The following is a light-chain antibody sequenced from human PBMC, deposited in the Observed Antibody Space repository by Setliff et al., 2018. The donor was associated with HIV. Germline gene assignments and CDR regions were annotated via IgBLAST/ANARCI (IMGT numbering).Light chain of an antibody. CDR2: DVT. Sequence: QSALTQPRSVSGSPGQSVTISCTGTSNDVGPYNYVSWYQQHPGKAPKLLIFDVTTRPSGVPDRFSGSKSGNTASLTISGLQAGDEADYYCCSYAGAYSFGVFGTGTKVTVL. J-gene: IGLJ1*01. V-gene: IGLV2-11*01. CDR3: CSYAGAYSFGV. CDR1: SNDVGPYNY.